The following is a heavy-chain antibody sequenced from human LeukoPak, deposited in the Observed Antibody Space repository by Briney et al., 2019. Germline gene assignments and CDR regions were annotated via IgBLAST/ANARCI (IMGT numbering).Heavy chain of an antibody. D-gene: IGHD4-17*01. J-gene: IGHJ3*01. CDR1: GFTFSSYS. V-gene: IGHV3-21*01. CDR3: ARGLGDYDAFDV. Sequence: KSGGSLRLSCSVSGFTFSSYSMNWVRQAPGKGLQWVSSISGGGSYIFYADSVEGRFSVSRDNAKNSVFLQMNSLRAEDTAVYYCARGLGDYDAFDVWGHGTRVTVAS. CDR2: ISGGGSYI.